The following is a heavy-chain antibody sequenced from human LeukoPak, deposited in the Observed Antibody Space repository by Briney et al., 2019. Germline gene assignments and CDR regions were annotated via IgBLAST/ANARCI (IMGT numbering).Heavy chain of an antibody. V-gene: IGHV4-4*07. D-gene: IGHD6-19*01. CDR1: GGSISSYY. CDR2: IYTSGST. CDR3: ATIAVAATAFDC. Sequence: PSETLSLTCTVSGGSISSYYWSWIRQPAGKGLEWIGRIYTSGSTYYNPSLKSRVTISVDTSKNQFSLKLSSVTAADTAVYYCATIAVAATAFDCWGQGTLVTVSS. J-gene: IGHJ4*02.